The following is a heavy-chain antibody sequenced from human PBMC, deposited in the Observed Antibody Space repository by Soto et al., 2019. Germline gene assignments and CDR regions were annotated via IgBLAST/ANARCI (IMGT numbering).Heavy chain of an antibody. CDR3: AGDYYGSGSPRPYGMDV. J-gene: IGHJ6*02. V-gene: IGHV4-34*01. CDR1: GGSFSGYY. D-gene: IGHD3-10*01. Sequence: PWETLSLTCAVYGGSFSGYYWSWIRQPPGKGLEWIGEINHSGSTNYNPSLKSRVTISVDTSKNQFSLKLSSVTAADTAVYYCAGDYYGSGSPRPYGMDVWGQGTTVTVSS. CDR2: INHSGST.